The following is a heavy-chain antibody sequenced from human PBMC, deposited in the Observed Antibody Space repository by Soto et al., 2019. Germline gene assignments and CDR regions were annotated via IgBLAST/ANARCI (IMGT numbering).Heavy chain of an antibody. Sequence: SETLSLTCAVYGGSFSGYYWSWIRQPPGKGLEWIGEINHSGSTNYNPSLKSRVTISVGTSKNQFSLKLSSVTAADTAVYYFARGSRLRYFDWLPPPPFFDYWGQGTLVTVSS. J-gene: IGHJ4*02. CDR2: INHSGST. CDR3: ARGSRLRYFDWLPPPPFFDY. V-gene: IGHV4-34*01. CDR1: GGSFSGYY. D-gene: IGHD3-9*01.